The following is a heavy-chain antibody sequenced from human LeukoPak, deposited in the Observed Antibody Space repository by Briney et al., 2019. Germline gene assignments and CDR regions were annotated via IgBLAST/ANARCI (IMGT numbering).Heavy chain of an antibody. CDR1: GITFNTYS. Sequence: GRSLRLSCAASGITFNTYSMHWVSQAPGKGLEWVAAISYDGSNKYYADSVKGRFTVSRDNSKNTLYLQLNSLRAEDTAVYYCASQIAAAGTYLTPHYWGQGTLVTVSS. CDR2: ISYDGSNK. J-gene: IGHJ4*02. D-gene: IGHD6-13*01. V-gene: IGHV3-30*04. CDR3: ASQIAAAGTYLTPHY.